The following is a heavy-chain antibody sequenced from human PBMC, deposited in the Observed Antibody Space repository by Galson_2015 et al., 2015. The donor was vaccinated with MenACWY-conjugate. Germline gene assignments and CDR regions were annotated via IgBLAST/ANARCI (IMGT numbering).Heavy chain of an antibody. CDR2: IKKDGSEK. Sequence: SLRLSCAASGFTFRNYWMTWVRQAPGKGLEWVASIKKDGSEKYYVDSVKGRFTNSRDNAKNSMYLEMNSLRVEDTAVYSCARGHYGMDVWGQGTTVTAS. J-gene: IGHJ6*02. V-gene: IGHV3-7*03. CDR1: GFTFRNYW. CDR3: ARGHYGMDV.